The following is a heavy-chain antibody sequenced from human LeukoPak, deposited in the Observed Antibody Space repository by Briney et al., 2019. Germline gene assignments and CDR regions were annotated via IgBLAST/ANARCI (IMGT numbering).Heavy chain of an antibody. Sequence: HTGGSLRLSCAASGFTFNNYGMHWVRQAPGKGLEWVAIISYDGSNRYYADSVKGRFTISRDNSKNTLYLQMYSLRAEDTAVYYCAKPRLDTLYYYGVDVWGQGTTVTVSS. D-gene: IGHD5-18*01. CDR1: GFTFNNYG. J-gene: IGHJ6*02. CDR2: ISYDGSNR. CDR3: AKPRLDTLYYYGVDV. V-gene: IGHV3-30*18.